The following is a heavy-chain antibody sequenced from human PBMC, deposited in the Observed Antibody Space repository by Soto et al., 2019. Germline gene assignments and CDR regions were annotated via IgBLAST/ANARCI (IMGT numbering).Heavy chain of an antibody. CDR1: GFDFSNYV. V-gene: IGHV3-30*18. CDR2: MSFDGSDI. CDR3: AKVREDIVLLVALDY. J-gene: IGHJ4*02. D-gene: IGHD2-8*01. Sequence: QVQLVESGGRVVQPGRSLRLSCAASGFDFSNYVLHWVRQAPGKGLEWEAVMSFDGSDIYYADSVKGRFTISRDNSKNTLYLQMNNLRPEDTAVYYCAKVREDIVLLVALDYWGQGTLVTVSS.